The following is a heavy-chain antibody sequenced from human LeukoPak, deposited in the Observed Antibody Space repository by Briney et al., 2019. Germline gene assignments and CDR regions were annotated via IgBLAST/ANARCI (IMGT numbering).Heavy chain of an antibody. V-gene: IGHV1-69*13. CDR2: IIPIFGTA. CDR3: ARGIVVVVAATYYYYYYMDV. Sequence: ASVKVSCKASGYTFTGYYMHWVRQAPGQGLEWMGGIIPIFGTANYAQKFQGRVTITADESTSTAYMELSSLRSEDTAVYYCARGIVVVVAATYYYYYYMDVWGKGTTVTVSS. D-gene: IGHD2-15*01. J-gene: IGHJ6*03. CDR1: GYTFTGYY.